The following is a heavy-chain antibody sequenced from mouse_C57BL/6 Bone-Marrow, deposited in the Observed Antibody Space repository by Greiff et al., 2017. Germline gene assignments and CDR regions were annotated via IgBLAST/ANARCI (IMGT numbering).Heavy chain of an antibody. V-gene: IGHV5-6*02. Sequence: EVMLVESGGDLVKPGGSLKLSCAASGFTFSSYGMSLVRPTPDKRLALVATISSGGSYTYYPDSVTGRFTISRYNAKNPLSLQMSSLKSEDTAMDYCARRGVAGYYYAMDYWGQGTSVTVSS. D-gene: IGHD3-1*01. J-gene: IGHJ4*01. CDR1: GFTFSSYG. CDR2: ISSGGSYT. CDR3: ARRGVAGYYYAMDY.